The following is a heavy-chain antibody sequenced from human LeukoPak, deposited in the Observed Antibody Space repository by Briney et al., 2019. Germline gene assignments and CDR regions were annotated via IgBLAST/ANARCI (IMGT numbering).Heavy chain of an antibody. J-gene: IGHJ3*02. V-gene: IGHV4-4*07. Sequence: PSETLSLTCTVSGGSISSYYWSWIRQPAGKGLEWIGRIYTSGSTNYNPSLKSRVTMSVDTSKNQFSLKLSSVTAADTAVYYCARDSKVTMVRGGLRAFDIWGQGTMVTVSS. CDR1: GGSISSYY. CDR3: ARDSKVTMVRGGLRAFDI. D-gene: IGHD3-10*01. CDR2: IYTSGST.